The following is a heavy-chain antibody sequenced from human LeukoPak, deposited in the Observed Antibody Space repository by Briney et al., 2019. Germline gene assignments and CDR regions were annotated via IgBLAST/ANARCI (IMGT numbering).Heavy chain of an antibody. J-gene: IGHJ5*02. V-gene: IGHV3-53*01. CDR2: IYIDGTT. D-gene: IGHD6-13*01. Sequence: GGSLRLSCAASGLTVTSNYMSWVRQAPAKGLEYVSVIYIDGTTYYAESVKGRFTISRDNSKNTLYLQMNSLRVEDTAVYYCASVPNKYSSSWYGRYNWFDPWGQGTLVTVSS. CDR1: GLTVTSNY. CDR3: ASVPNKYSSSWYGRYNWFDP.